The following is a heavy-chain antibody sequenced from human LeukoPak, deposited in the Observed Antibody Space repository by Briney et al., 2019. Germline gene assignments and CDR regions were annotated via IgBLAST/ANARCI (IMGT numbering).Heavy chain of an antibody. CDR2: VYSGGST. V-gene: IGHV3-53*01. J-gene: IGHJ5*02. D-gene: IGHD3-10*01. CDR3: ARDGGSGSYLNWFDP. Sequence: GGSLRLSCAASGFAASGFIVSSNYMSWVRQAPGKGLEWVSIVYSGGSTNYADSVKGRFTISRDNGRESLYLQMNSLRAEDTAVYYCARDGGSGSYLNWFDPWGQGTLVTVSS. CDR1: GFIVSSNY.